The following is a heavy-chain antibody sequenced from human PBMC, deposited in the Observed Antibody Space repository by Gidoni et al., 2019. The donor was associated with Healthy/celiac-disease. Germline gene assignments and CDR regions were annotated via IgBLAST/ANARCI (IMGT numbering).Heavy chain of an antibody. J-gene: IGHJ4*02. D-gene: IGHD1-26*01. CDR2: IYYSGST. CDR3: ARIGLSGPIDY. CDR1: GGSISSSSYY. V-gene: IGHV4-39*07. Sequence: HLQLQQSGPGLVKPSETLSLTCTFSGGSISSSSYYWGWIRQPPGKGLEWIGSIYYSGSTYYNPYLKSRVTIAVDTSKNQFSLKLSSVTAADTAVYYCARIGLSGPIDYWGQGTLVTVSS.